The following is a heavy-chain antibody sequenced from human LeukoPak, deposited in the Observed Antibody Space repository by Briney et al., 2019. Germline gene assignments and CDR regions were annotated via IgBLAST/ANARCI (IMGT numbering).Heavy chain of an antibody. V-gene: IGHV1-69*05. D-gene: IGHD6-19*01. J-gene: IGHJ6*03. CDR1: GGTFSSYA. Sequence: SVKVSCRASGGTFSSYAISWVRQAPGQGLEWMGGIIPIFGTANYAQKFQGRVTITTDESTSTAYMELSSLRSEDTAVYYCARTGASGWRNYYYYYMDVWGKGTTVTVSS. CDR3: ARTGASGWRNYYYYYMDV. CDR2: IIPIFGTA.